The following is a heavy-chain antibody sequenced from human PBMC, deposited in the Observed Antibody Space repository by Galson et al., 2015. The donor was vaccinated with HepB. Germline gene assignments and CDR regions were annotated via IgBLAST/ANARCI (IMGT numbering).Heavy chain of an antibody. J-gene: IGHJ5*02. V-gene: IGHV4-4*07. CDR2: IYNSGST. CDR1: GGSISGYY. D-gene: IGHD3-22*01. CDR3: ARDRNYYDSRRWFDP. Sequence: ETLSLTCTVSGGSISGYYWSWIRQPAGKGLEWIGRIYNSGSTNYNPSLKSRVTMSIDTSKNQFSLKLSSVTAADTALYYCARDRNYYDSRRWFDPWGQGTLVTVSS.